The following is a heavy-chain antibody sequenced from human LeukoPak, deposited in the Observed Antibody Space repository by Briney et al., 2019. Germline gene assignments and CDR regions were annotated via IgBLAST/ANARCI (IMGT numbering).Heavy chain of an antibody. CDR3: ARLAVATTQGFDY. J-gene: IGHJ4*02. D-gene: IGHD5-12*01. CDR1: GDSFSSNSVA. Sequence: SQTLSLTCAISGDSFSSNSVAWVWIRQSPSRGLEWLGRTYYRSKWYSDYAVSVKSRLTINPDTSNNRFSLQLNSVTPEDTGVYYCARLAVATTQGFDYWGQGTLVTVSS. CDR2: TYYRSKWYS. V-gene: IGHV6-1*01.